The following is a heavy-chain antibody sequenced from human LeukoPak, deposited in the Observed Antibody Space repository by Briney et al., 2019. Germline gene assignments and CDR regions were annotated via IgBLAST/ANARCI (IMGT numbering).Heavy chain of an antibody. D-gene: IGHD6-19*01. CDR2: IIPILGIA. J-gene: IGHJ5*02. V-gene: IGHV1-69*04. CDR1: GGTFSSYA. CDR3: ASVLSDIAVAGSFDP. Sequence: SVKVSCKASGGTFSSYAISWVRQAPGQGLEWMGRIIPILGIANYAQKFQGRVTITADKSTSTAYMELSSLRSEDTAVYYCASVLSDIAVAGSFDPWGQGTLVTVSS.